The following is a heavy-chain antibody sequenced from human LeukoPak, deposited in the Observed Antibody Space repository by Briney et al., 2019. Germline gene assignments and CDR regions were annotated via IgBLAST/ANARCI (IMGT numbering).Heavy chain of an antibody. J-gene: IGHJ4*02. Sequence: SEALSLTCAVYGGSFSGYYRSWIHQPPGKGLEWIGEINHSGSTNYNPSLKSRVTISVDTSKNQFSLKLSSVTAADTAVYYCARVGRITMVRGVIRAFDYWGQGTLVTVSS. CDR1: GGSFSGYY. D-gene: IGHD3-10*01. CDR2: INHSGST. CDR3: ARVGRITMVRGVIRAFDY. V-gene: IGHV4-34*01.